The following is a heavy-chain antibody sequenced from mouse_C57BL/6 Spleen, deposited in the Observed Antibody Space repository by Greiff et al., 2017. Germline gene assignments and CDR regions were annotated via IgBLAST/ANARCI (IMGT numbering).Heavy chain of an antibody. J-gene: IGHJ2*01. CDR3: AREEDSSGYDYFDY. CDR1: GYAFSSSW. V-gene: IGHV1-82*01. CDR2: IYPGDGDT. Sequence: VQLQQSGPELVKPGASVKISCKASGYAFSSSWMNWVKQRPGKGLEWIGRIYPGDGDTNYNGKFKGQATLTADKSSSTAYMQLSSLTSEDSAVYFCAREEDSSGYDYFDYWGQGTTLTVSS. D-gene: IGHD3-2*02.